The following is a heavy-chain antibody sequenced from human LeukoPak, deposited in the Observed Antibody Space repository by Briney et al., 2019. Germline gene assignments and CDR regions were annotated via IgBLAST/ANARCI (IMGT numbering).Heavy chain of an antibody. CDR2: ISSSGSTI. CDR1: GFTFSSYE. V-gene: IGHV3-48*03. J-gene: IGHJ3*02. CDR3: ARDRSVLLWFGELPYTGNDAFDI. D-gene: IGHD3-10*01. Sequence: GGSLRLSCAASGFTFSSYEMNWVRQAPGKGLEWVSYISSSGSTIYYADSVKGRFTISRDNAKNSLYLQMNSLRAEDTAVYFCARDRSVLLWFGELPYTGNDAFDIWGQGTMVTVSS.